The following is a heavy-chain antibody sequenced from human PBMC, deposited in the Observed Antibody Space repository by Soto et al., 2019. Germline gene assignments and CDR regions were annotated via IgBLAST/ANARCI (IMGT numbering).Heavy chain of an antibody. CDR1: GFNFSSYA. CDR3: AKAGAAHYYGMDV. J-gene: IGHJ6*02. V-gene: IGHV3-23*01. CDR2: ISGSGGST. Sequence: GGSLRLSCAASGFNFSSYAMSLVRQAPGKGLEWVSAISGSGGSTYYADAVKGRFTISRDNSKNKLYLQMNSLRAEDTAVYYCAKAGAAHYYGMDVWGQGTTVTVSS. D-gene: IGHD3-10*01.